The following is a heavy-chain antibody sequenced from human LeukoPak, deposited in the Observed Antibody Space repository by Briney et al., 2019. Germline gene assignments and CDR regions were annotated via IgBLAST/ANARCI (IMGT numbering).Heavy chain of an antibody. CDR2: ISGSGGST. CDR3: AKDLSPYYDFWSGYSYMDV. CDR1: GFTFSSYA. D-gene: IGHD3-3*01. Sequence: PGGSLRLSCAASGFTFSSYAMSWVRRAPGKGLEWVSAISGSGGSTYYADSVKGRFTISRDNSKNTLYLQMNSLRAEDTAVYYCAKDLSPYYDFWSGYSYMDVWGKGTTVTVSS. V-gene: IGHV3-23*01. J-gene: IGHJ6*03.